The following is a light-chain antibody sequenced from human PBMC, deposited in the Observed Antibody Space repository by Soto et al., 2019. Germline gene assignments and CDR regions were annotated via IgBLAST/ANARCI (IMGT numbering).Light chain of an antibody. J-gene: IGKJ1*01. V-gene: IGKV3D-15*02. CDR2: GAS. Sequence: IVMTQSPASLSVSPGERATLFCRASQSVSSNLAWYHQRPGQAPRLLIYGASRRDTGIPARFSGSGSGTKFTLTISRLQHEDVAVYYCQQFGASLPWTFGQGTKVDI. CDR3: QQFGASLPWT. CDR1: QSVSSN.